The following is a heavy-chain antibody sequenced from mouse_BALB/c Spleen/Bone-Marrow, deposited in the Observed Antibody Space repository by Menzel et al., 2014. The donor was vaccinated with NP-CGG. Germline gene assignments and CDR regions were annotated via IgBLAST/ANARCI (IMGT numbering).Heavy chain of an antibody. D-gene: IGHD1-2*01. CDR3: ARVVTTATLYWYFDV. V-gene: IGHV5-4*02. CDR1: GFTFXDYY. Sequence: EVQRVESGGGLVKPGGSLKLSCAASGFTFXDYYMYWVRQTPEKRLEWVATISDGGSYTYYPDSVKGRFTISRDNAKNNLYLQMSSLKSEDTAMYYCARVVTTATLYWYFDVWGAGTTVTVSS. J-gene: IGHJ1*01. CDR2: ISDGGSYT.